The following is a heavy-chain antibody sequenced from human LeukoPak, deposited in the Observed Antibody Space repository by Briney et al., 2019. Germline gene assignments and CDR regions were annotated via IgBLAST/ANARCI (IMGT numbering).Heavy chain of an antibody. V-gene: IGHV4-34*01. CDR2: INHSGST. CDR3: ARHGEGSEYYDYVWGSYRPSEFDY. J-gene: IGHJ4*02. CDR1: GGSFSGYY. Sequence: PSETLSLTCAVYGGSFSGYYWSWIHQPPGKGLEWIGEINHSGSTNYNPSLKSRATISVDTSKNQFSLKLSSVTAADTAVYYCARHGEGSEYYDYVWGSYRPSEFDYWGQGTLVTVSS. D-gene: IGHD3-16*02.